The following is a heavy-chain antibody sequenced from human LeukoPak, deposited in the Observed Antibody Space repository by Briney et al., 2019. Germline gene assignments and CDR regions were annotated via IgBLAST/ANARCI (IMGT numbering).Heavy chain of an antibody. CDR1: ELTFVRYA. CDR2: ISSSSAKI. J-gene: IGHJ6*03. CDR3: ARDPSYASSWYHYMDV. Sequence: GGSLRPSCAASELTFVRYAMNWVRQAPGKGLEWVSYISSSSAKIDYAESVKGRFTISRDNSKNSLYLQMDSLRAEDTAVYYCARDPSYASSWYHYMDVWGKGTTVTVSS. V-gene: IGHV3-48*04. D-gene: IGHD6-13*01.